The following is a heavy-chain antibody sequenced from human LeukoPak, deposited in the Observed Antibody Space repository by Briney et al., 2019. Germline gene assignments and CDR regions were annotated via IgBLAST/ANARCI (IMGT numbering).Heavy chain of an antibody. V-gene: IGHV3-15*01. CDR2: IKSKTDGGTT. D-gene: IGHD3-22*01. CDR1: GFTFSNAW. Sequence: AGGSLRLSCAASGFTFSNAWMSWVRQAPGKGLEWVGRIKSKTDGGTTDYAAPVKGRFTISREDSENTLYLQMNSLKTEDTAVYYCTTDGPGYYYDRSSSPPLWGQGTLVTVSS. CDR3: TTDGPGYYYDRSSSPPL. J-gene: IGHJ4*02.